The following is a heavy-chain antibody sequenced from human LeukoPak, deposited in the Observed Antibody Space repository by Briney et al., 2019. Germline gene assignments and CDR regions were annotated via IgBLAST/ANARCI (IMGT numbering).Heavy chain of an antibody. V-gene: IGHV4-39*01. CDR2: IYYSGST. CDR3: ARHGPVYTYGHWNY. CDR1: GASISNNNYY. D-gene: IGHD5-18*01. Sequence: SETLSLTCTVSGASISNNNYYWGWIRQPPGKGLEWIGSIYYSGSTYYNPSLKSRVTISVDRSKNQFSLRLSSVTAADTAVYYCARHGPVYTYGHWNYWGRGTLVTVSS. J-gene: IGHJ4*02.